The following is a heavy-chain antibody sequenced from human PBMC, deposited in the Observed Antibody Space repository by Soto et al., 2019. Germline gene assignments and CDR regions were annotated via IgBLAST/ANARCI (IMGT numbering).Heavy chain of an antibody. Sequence: SVKVSCKASGGTFSSYAISWVRQAPGQGLEWMGGIIPIFGTANYAQKFQGRVTITADESTSTAYMELSSLRSEDTAVYYCARDYYDSSGYYAPHREFDPWGQGTLVNVSS. CDR2: IIPIFGTA. CDR1: GGTFSSYA. V-gene: IGHV1-69*13. D-gene: IGHD3-22*01. CDR3: ARDYYDSSGYYAPHREFDP. J-gene: IGHJ5*02.